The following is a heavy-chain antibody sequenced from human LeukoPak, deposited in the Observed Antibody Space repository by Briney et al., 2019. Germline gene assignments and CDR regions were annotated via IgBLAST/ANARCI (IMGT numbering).Heavy chain of an antibody. D-gene: IGHD2-21*01. Sequence: ASVKVSCKASGYTFTDHYIHWVRQAPGQGLEWMGWINPNSGGSGWASKLQGRVTMTRDTSISTAYMELARLTSDDTAIYYCARDSEYCGGSSWNNGAFDSWGQGTLVTVSS. V-gene: IGHV1-2*02. J-gene: IGHJ4*01. CDR2: INPNSGGS. CDR1: GYTFTDHY. CDR3: ARDSEYCGGSSWNNGAFDS.